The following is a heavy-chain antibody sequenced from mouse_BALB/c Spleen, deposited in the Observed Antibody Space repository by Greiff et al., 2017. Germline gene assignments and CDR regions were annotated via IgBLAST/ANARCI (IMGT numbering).Heavy chain of an antibody. Sequence: VQLKESGPGLVKPSQSLSLTCSVTGYSITSGYYWNWIRQFPGNKLEWMGYISYDGSNNYNPSLKNRISITRDTSKNQFFLKLNSVTTEDTATYYCASYGSSYFYAMDYWGQGTSVTVSS. V-gene: IGHV3-6*02. D-gene: IGHD1-1*01. J-gene: IGHJ4*01. CDR3: ASYGSSYFYAMDY. CDR1: GYSITSGYY. CDR2: ISYDGSN.